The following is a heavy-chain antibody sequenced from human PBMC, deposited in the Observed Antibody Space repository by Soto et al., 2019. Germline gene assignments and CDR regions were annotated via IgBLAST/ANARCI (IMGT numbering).Heavy chain of an antibody. J-gene: IGHJ6*02. CDR1: GYTFTSYD. CDR2: MNPNSGNT. D-gene: IGHD6-6*01. CDR3: AIFPSSSTPFYYYYGMDV. V-gene: IGHV1-8*01. Sequence: ASVKVSCKASGYTFTSYDINWVRQATGQGLEWMGWMNPNSGNTGYAQKFQGRVTMTRNTSISTAYMELSSLRSEDTAVYYCAIFPSSSTPFYYYYGMDVWGQGTTVTVS.